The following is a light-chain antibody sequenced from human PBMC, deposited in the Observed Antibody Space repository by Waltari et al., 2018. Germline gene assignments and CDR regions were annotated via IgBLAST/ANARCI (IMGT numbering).Light chain of an antibody. Sequence: DIQMTQSPASLSASVGDRVILTCRASQNINNNLNWYLQKSGKAPKILIFGGSHLQSGVPARFSGSGSGTEFTLAIGGLQPEDIATYYCQQSYSVSWTFGQGTKVE. CDR1: QNINNN. CDR3: QQSYSVSWT. CDR2: GGS. V-gene: IGKV1-39*01. J-gene: IGKJ1*01.